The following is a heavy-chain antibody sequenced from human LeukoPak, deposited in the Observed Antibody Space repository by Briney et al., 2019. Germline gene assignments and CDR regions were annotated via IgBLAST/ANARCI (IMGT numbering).Heavy chain of an antibody. CDR2: ISWNSGSI. CDR1: GFTFDDYA. Sequence: GGSLRLSCAASGFTFDDYAMHWVRQAPGKGLEWVSGISWNSGSIGYADSVKGRFTISRDNAKDSLYLQMNSLKAEDTALYYCAKDHYYDSSGWFDPWGQGTLVTVSS. CDR3: AKDHYYDSSGWFDP. J-gene: IGHJ5*02. D-gene: IGHD3-22*01. V-gene: IGHV3-9*01.